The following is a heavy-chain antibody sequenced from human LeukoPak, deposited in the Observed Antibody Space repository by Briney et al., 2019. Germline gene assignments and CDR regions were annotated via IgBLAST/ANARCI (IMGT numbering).Heavy chain of an antibody. J-gene: IGHJ5*02. Sequence: GGSLRLSCAASGFTFSDYYMSWIRQAPGKGLEWVSYISSSGSTIYYADSVKGRFTISRDNAKNSLYLQMNSLRAEDTAVYYCARVYGSGSYYRIFWFDPWGQGTLVTVSS. D-gene: IGHD3-10*01. CDR2: ISSSGSTI. CDR1: GFTFSDYY. CDR3: ARVYGSGSYYRIFWFDP. V-gene: IGHV3-11*01.